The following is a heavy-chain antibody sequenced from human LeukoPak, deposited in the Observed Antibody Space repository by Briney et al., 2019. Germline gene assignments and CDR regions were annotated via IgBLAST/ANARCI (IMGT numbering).Heavy chain of an antibody. CDR2: IYYSGST. CDR1: GGSISSSSYY. Sequence: SETLSLTCTVSGGSISSSSYYWGWIRQPPGKGLEWIGSIYYSGSTYYSPSLKSRVTISVDTSKNQFSLKLSSVTAADTAVYYCARVDCGGDCYSDYWGQGTLVTVSS. CDR3: ARVDCGGDCYSDY. J-gene: IGHJ4*02. V-gene: IGHV4-39*07. D-gene: IGHD2-21*02.